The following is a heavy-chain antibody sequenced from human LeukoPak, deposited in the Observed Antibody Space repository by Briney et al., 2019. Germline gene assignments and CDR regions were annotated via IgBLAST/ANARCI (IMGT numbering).Heavy chain of an antibody. J-gene: IGHJ4*02. Sequence: PGGTLRLSCAASGFTFSSYGMSWVRQAPGKGLEWVSAISGSGGSTYYADSVKGRFTISRDNSKNTLYLQMNSLRAEDTAVYYCAKPGPWNPRLLDHWGQGTLVTVSS. CDR3: AKPGPWNPRLLDH. CDR2: ISGSGGST. V-gene: IGHV3-23*01. D-gene: IGHD1-1*01. CDR1: GFTFSSYG.